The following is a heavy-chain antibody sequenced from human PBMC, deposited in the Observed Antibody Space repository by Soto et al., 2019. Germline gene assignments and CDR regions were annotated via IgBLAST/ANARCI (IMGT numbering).Heavy chain of an antibody. D-gene: IGHD3-16*02. J-gene: IGHJ6*02. V-gene: IGHV3-48*03. CDR2: ISSSGSTI. Sequence: EVQLVESGGGLVQPGGSLRLSCAASGFTFSSYEMNWVRQAPGKGLEWVSYISSSGSTIYYADSVKGRFTISRDNAKNSLYLQMNSLRAEDTAVYYCARETNQNDHTQYDYVWGSYRYDHYYYGMDVWGQGTTVTVSS. CDR3: ARETNQNDHTQYDYVWGSYRYDHYYYGMDV. CDR1: GFTFSSYE.